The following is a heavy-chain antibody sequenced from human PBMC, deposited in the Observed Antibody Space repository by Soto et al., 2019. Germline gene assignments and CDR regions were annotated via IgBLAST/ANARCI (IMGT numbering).Heavy chain of an antibody. J-gene: IGHJ6*02. V-gene: IGHV4-59*08. Sequence: SETLSLTCTFSGGSISSYYWSWIRQPPGKGLEWIGYIYYSGSTNYNPSLKSRVTISVDTSKNQFSLKLSSVTAADTAVYYCARHVPYCSDTSHCAYGMDVWGQGTTVTVSS. CDR3: ARHVPYCSDTSHCAYGMDV. D-gene: IGHD2-2*01. CDR2: IYYSGST. CDR1: GGSISSYY.